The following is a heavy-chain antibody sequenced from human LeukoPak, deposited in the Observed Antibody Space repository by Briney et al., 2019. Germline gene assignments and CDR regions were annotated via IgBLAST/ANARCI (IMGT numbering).Heavy chain of an antibody. D-gene: IGHD5-18*01. CDR3: ARASDPWLQLT. CDR1: GFTFRNYW. CDR2: IKEDGSEK. J-gene: IGHJ5*02. V-gene: IGHV3-7*05. Sequence: AGGSLRLSCAASGFTFRNYWMIWVRQAPGKGLEWLGNIKEDGSEKRYADSVRGRFTISRDNAQTSLYLQMNSLRAEDTAVYYCARASDPWLQLTWGQGTLVTVSS.